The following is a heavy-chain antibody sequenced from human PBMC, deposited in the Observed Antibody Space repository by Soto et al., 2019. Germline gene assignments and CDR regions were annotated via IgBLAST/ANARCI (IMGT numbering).Heavy chain of an antibody. V-gene: IGHV3-74*01. J-gene: IGHJ5*02. CDR1: GFTFSNYW. CDR2: IESDGNTI. CDR3: TRDPGRNWFDP. Sequence: EVQLVESGGGLVQPGGSLRLSCAASGFTFSNYWMHWVRQAPGKGLVWVSRIESDGNTINYADSVRGRFTISRDNAKNTLYLQMNSLRADDTAVYYCTRDPGRNWFDPCGQGILVTVSS.